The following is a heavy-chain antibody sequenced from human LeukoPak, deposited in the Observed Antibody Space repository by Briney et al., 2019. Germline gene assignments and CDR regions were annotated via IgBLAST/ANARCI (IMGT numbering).Heavy chain of an antibody. Sequence: GGSLRLSCAGSGFTFSSYSMSWVRQAPGKGLEWVSAISGSGGRTYYADSVKGRFTISRDSSKDTLYLQMNSLRAEDTAVYYCAKAADAAVMFLFDYWGQGTLVTVSS. CDR1: GFTFSSYS. V-gene: IGHV3-23*01. J-gene: IGHJ4*02. CDR3: AKAADAAVMFLFDY. CDR2: ISGSGGRT. D-gene: IGHD3-10*02.